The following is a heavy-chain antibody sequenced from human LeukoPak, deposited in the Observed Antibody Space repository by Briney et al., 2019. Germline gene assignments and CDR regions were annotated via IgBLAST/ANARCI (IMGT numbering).Heavy chain of an antibody. V-gene: IGHV3-48*04. CDR2: ISSSGSTI. CDR1: GFTFSSYS. J-gene: IGHJ6*04. Sequence: GGSLRLSCAASGFTFSSYSMNWVRQAPGKGLEWVSYISSSGSTIYYADSVKGRFTISRDNAKNSLYLQMNSLRAEDTAVYYCEELGITMIGGVWGKGTTVTISS. D-gene: IGHD3-10*02. CDR3: EELGITMIGGV.